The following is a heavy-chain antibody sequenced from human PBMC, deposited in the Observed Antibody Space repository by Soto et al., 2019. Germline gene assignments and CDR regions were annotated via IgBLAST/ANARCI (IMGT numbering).Heavy chain of an antibody. D-gene: IGHD3-22*01. Sequence: SETLSLTCTVSGGSISTSRYFGGWIRHPTGKGLEWIGSTYYSGGTYYNPSLKSRVTISVDTSKNQFSLKLNSVTAADTAVYYCARTYYYDRSGPIPGGSWGQGSLVTVS. CDR2: TYYSGGT. V-gene: IGHV4-39*01. CDR1: GGSISTSRYF. CDR3: ARTYYYDRSGPIPGGS. J-gene: IGHJ5*02.